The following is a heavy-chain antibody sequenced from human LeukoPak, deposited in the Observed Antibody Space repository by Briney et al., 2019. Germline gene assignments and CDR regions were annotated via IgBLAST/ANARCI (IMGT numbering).Heavy chain of an antibody. J-gene: IGHJ5*02. D-gene: IGHD3-10*01. Sequence: GGSLRLSCAASGFTFSSYAMHWVRQAPGKGLEWVAVISYDGSNKYYADSVKGRFTISRDNSKNTLYLQMNSLRAEDTAVYYCARTQDYYAPFDPWGQGTLVTVSS. CDR2: ISYDGSNK. V-gene: IGHV3-30-3*01. CDR1: GFTFSSYA. CDR3: ARTQDYYAPFDP.